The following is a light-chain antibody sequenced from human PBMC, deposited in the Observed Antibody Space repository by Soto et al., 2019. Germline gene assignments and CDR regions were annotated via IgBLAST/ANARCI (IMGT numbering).Light chain of an antibody. CDR3: QQYNSYST. CDR1: QGISGR. CDR2: DVS. J-gene: IGKJ1*01. V-gene: IGKV1-5*01. Sequence: DIQMTQSPSTLSASVGDRVTITCRASQGISGRLAWYQQKPGKAPNLLIYDVSNLESGVPSRFSGTGSGTEFTLTINSLHPDDVATYYCQQYNSYSTFGPGTKVEVK.